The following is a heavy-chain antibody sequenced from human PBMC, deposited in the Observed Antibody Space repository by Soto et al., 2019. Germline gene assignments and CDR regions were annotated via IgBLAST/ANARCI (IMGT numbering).Heavy chain of an antibody. D-gene: IGHD6-19*01. Sequence: PSETLSLTCTVSGGSTSSYYWSWIRQPPGKGLEWIGYIYYSGSTNYNPSLKSRVTISVDTSKNQFSLKLSSVTAADTAVYYCARAVAGNNWFDPWGQGTLVTVSS. CDR1: GGSTSSYY. J-gene: IGHJ5*02. V-gene: IGHV4-59*01. CDR3: ARAVAGNNWFDP. CDR2: IYYSGST.